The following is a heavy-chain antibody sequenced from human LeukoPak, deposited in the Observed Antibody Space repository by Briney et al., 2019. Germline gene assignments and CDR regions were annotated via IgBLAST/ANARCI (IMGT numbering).Heavy chain of an antibody. V-gene: IGHV4-39*07. CDR3: YYYDSDY. Sequence: SETLSLTCTVSGGSISSSSYYWGWIRQPPGKGLEWIGSIYYSGSTYYNPSLKSRVTISVDTSKNQFSLKLSSVTAADTAVYYCYYYDSDYWGQGTLVTASS. J-gene: IGHJ4*02. CDR2: IYYSGST. CDR1: GGSISSSSYY. D-gene: IGHD3-22*01.